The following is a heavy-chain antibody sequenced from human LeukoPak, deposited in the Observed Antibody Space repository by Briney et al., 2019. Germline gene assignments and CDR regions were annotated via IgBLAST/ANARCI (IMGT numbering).Heavy chain of an antibody. CDR3: ARGRVATIIDY. CDR1: GYTFSNSG. J-gene: IGHJ4*02. CDR2: ISAYNGNT. Sequence: ASVKVSCKASGYTFSNSGISRVRQAPGQGLEWMGWISAYNGNTKYAQKVQGRLTLTTETSTSTAYMELRSLISDDTAVDYCARGRVATIIDYWGQGTLVTVSS. V-gene: IGHV1-18*01. D-gene: IGHD5-12*01.